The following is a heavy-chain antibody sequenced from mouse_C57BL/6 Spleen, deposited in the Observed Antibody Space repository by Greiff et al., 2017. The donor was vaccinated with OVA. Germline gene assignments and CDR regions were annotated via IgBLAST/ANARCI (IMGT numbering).Heavy chain of an antibody. Sequence: QVQLKQSGPGLVQPSQSLSITCTVSGFSLTSYGVHWVRQSPGKGLEWLGVIWSGGSTDYNAAFISRLSISKDNSKSQVFFKMNSLQADDTAIYYCASHYYGSSYYAMDYWGQGTSVTVSS. CDR2: IWSGGST. CDR1: GFSLTSYG. D-gene: IGHD1-1*01. V-gene: IGHV2-2*01. J-gene: IGHJ4*01. CDR3: ASHYYGSSYYAMDY.